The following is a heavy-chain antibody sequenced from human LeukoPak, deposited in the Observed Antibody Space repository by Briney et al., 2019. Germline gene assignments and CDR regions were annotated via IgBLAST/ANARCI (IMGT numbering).Heavy chain of an antibody. CDR1: NVSISSSFYY. Sequence: PSETLSLTCTVSNVSISSSFYYWGWIRQPPGKGLEWIVTISYSGSAYYNPSLKSRVVISVDTSKNRFSLKLSSVTAADTAVYYCARTLRNQFAGFDPWGQGTLVTVSS. CDR2: ISYSGSA. V-gene: IGHV4-39*07. CDR3: ARTLRNQFAGFDP. J-gene: IGHJ5*02. D-gene: IGHD3-10*01.